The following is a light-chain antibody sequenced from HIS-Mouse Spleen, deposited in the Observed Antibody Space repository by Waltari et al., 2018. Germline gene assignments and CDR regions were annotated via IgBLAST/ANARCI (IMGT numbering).Light chain of an antibody. CDR3: YSTDSSGNHRV. CDR2: EDS. Sequence: SYELTQPPSVSVSPGQTARITCSGDALPQKYADRYQQKSGQAPVLVIYEDSKRPSGIPERFSGSSSGTMATLTISGAQVEDEADYYCYSTDSSGNHRVFGGGTKLTVL. CDR1: ALPQKY. J-gene: IGLJ2*01. V-gene: IGLV3-10*01.